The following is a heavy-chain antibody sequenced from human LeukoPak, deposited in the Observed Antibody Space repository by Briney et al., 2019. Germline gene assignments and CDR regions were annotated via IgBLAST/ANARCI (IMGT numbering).Heavy chain of an antibody. Sequence: GGSLRLFCAASGFTFSSYSMNWVRQAPGKGLEWVSSISSSSSYIYYADSVKGRFTISRDNSKNTLYLQMNSLRAEDTAVYYCARVGYYYDSSGYFDYWGQGTLVTVSS. D-gene: IGHD3-22*01. CDR2: ISSSSSYI. CDR1: GFTFSSYS. V-gene: IGHV3-21*01. J-gene: IGHJ4*02. CDR3: ARVGYYYDSSGYFDY.